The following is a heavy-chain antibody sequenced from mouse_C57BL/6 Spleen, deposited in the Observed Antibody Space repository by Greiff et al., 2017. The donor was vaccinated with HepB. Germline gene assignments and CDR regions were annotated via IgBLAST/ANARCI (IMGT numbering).Heavy chain of an antibody. CDR3: ARILRRGALTGFEV. Sequence: VQLQQPGAELVKPGASVKLSCKASGYTFTSYWMQWVKQRPGQGLEWIGEIDPSDSYTNYNQKFKGKATLTVDTSSSPAYMQLSSLTSEDSAVYYCARILRRGALTGFEVWGTGTTVTVSS. D-gene: IGHD4-1*01. V-gene: IGHV1-50*01. CDR2: IDPSDSYT. CDR1: GYTFTSYW. J-gene: IGHJ1*03.